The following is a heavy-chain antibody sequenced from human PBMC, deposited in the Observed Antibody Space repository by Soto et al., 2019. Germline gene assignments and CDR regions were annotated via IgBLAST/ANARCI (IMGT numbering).Heavy chain of an antibody. CDR2: IYYSGST. V-gene: IGHV4-39*01. Sequence: SETLSLTCTVSGGSLSSSSYYWGWIRQPPGKGLEWIGSIYYSGSTYYNPSLKSRVTISVDTSKNQFSLKLSSVTAADTAVYYCARQFSSSYYYATSGYYFDYWGQGTLVTGSS. D-gene: IGHD3-22*01. J-gene: IGHJ4*02. CDR1: GGSLSSSSYY. CDR3: ARQFSSSYYYATSGYYFDY.